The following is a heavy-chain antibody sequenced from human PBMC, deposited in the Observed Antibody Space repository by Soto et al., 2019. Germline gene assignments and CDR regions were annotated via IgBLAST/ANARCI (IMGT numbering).Heavy chain of an antibody. CDR3: ARGYGSGSHYWFDP. V-gene: IGHV4-31*03. Sequence: SETLSLTCTVSGGSISSGGYYWSWIRQHPGKGLEWIGYIYYSGSTYYNPSLKSRVTISVDTSKNQFSLKLSSVTAADTAVYYCARGYGSGSHYWFDPWGQGTLVTVSS. CDR1: GGSISSGGYY. J-gene: IGHJ5*02. CDR2: IYYSGST. D-gene: IGHD3-10*01.